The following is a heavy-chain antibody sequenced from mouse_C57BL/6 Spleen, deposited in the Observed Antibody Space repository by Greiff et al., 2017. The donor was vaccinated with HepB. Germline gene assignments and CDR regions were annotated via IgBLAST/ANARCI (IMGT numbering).Heavy chain of an antibody. CDR3: ARGYDGRGYAMDY. Sequence: QVQLKHSGAELVKPGASVKLSCKASGYTFTSYWMQWVKQRPGQGLEWIGEIDPSDSYTNYNQKFKGKATLTVDTSSSTAYLQLSSLTSEVSAVYYCARGYDGRGYAMDYWGQGTSVTVSS. CDR1: GYTFTSYW. D-gene: IGHD2-3*01. V-gene: IGHV1-50*01. J-gene: IGHJ4*01. CDR2: IDPSDSYT.